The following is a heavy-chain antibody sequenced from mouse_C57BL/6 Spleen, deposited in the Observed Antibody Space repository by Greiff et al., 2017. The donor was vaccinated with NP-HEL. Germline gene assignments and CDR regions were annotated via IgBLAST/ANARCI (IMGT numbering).Heavy chain of an antibody. CDR2: ISYDGSN. Sequence: EVKLQESGPGLVKPSQSLSLTCSVTGYSITSGYYWNWIRQFPGNKLEWMGYISYDGSNNYNPSLKNRISFTLATSNTQLFLKLSSVATEDTATYYGERGRDYCGSGYPWYFDVWGTGTTVTVSS. V-gene: IGHV3-6*01. J-gene: IGHJ1*03. CDR1: GYSITSGYY. CDR3: ERGRDYCGSGYPWYFDV. D-gene: IGHD1-1*01.